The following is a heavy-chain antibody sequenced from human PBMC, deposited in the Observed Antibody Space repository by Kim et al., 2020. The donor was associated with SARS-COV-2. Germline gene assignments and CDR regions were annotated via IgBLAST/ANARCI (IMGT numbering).Heavy chain of an antibody. Sequence: GGSLRLSCAASGFTFSSYSTNWVRQAPGKGLELVSSISSSSSYIYYADSVKGRFTISRDNAKNSLYLQMNSLRAEDTAVYYCAREVTMVRGVTYYGMDVWGQGTTVTVSS. J-gene: IGHJ6*02. CDR1: GFTFSSYS. V-gene: IGHV3-21*01. D-gene: IGHD3-10*01. CDR2: ISSSSSYI. CDR3: AREVTMVRGVTYYGMDV.